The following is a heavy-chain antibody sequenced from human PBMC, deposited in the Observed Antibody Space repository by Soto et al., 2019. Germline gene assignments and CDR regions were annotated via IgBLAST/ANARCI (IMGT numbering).Heavy chain of an antibody. CDR3: AKDLVSTAAASMDV. CDR1: GFTFSSYG. D-gene: IGHD6-6*01. V-gene: IGHV3-30*18. Sequence: GGSLRLSCAASGFTFSSYGMHWVRQAPGKGLEWVAVISYDGSNKYYADSVKGRFTISRDNSKNTLYLQMSSLRAEDTAVYYCAKDLVSTAAASMDVWGQGTTVTVSS. CDR2: ISYDGSNK. J-gene: IGHJ6*02.